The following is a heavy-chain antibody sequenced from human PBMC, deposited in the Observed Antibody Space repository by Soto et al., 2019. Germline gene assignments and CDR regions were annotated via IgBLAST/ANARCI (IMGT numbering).Heavy chain of an antibody. D-gene: IGHD2-15*01. Sequence: SETLSLTCAVSGGSISSSNWWSWVRQPPGKGLEWIGEIYHSGSTNYNPSLKSRVTISIDKSKNQFSLKLSSVTAADTAVYYCARDVTTPNYYYYGMDVWGQGTTVTVSS. V-gene: IGHV4-4*02. CDR2: IYHSGST. J-gene: IGHJ6*02. CDR3: ARDVTTPNYYYYGMDV. CDR1: GGSISSSNW.